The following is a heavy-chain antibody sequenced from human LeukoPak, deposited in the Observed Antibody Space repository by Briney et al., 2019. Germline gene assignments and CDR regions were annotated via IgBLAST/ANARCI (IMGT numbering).Heavy chain of an antibody. CDR2: LGRSGEYT. CDR3: VKDRPCDTCLPMDA. V-gene: IGHV3-23*01. D-gene: IGHD2-15*01. Sequence: GGSLRLSCAASGLRFTGYSMSWVRQAPGKGLEWVAGLGRSGEYTYYADSVKGRFTITRDNSKDTVSLQMNSLIAEDSGIYYCVKDRPCDTCLPMDAWGQGTTVTVSS. CDR1: GLRFTGYS. J-gene: IGHJ6*02.